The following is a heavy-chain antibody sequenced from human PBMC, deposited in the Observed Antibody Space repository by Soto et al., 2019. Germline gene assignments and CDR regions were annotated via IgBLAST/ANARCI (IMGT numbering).Heavy chain of an antibody. J-gene: IGHJ4*02. CDR2: ISSSGNTK. Sequence: GGSLRLSCAATGFTFSDYYMRWIRQAPGKGLECVSYISSSGNTKYYADSVEGRFTISRDNDKNSLYLQMNSLRAEDTAVYYCARAKVADSSSSPIDYWGQGILVTVSS. CDR1: GFTFSDYY. CDR3: ARAKVADSSSSPIDY. V-gene: IGHV3-11*01. D-gene: IGHD6-6*01.